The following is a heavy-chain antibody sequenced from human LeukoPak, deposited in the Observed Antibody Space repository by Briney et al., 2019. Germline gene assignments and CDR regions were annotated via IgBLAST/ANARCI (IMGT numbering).Heavy chain of an antibody. CDR3: ARWGDLYYYDSSDAFDI. D-gene: IGHD3-22*01. Sequence: ASVKVSCKASGYTFTGYDINWVRQATGQGLEWMGWMNPNSGNTGYAQKFQGRVTMTRNTSISTAYMELSSLRSEDTAVYYCARWGDLYYYDSSDAFDIWGQGTMVTVSS. CDR1: GYTFTGYD. V-gene: IGHV1-8*01. J-gene: IGHJ3*02. CDR2: MNPNSGNT.